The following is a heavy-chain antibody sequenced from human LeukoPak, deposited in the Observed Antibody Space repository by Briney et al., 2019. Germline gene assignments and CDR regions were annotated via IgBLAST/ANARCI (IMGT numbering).Heavy chain of an antibody. V-gene: IGHV3-23*01. CDR2: ITGSGGST. J-gene: IGHJ4*02. CDR3: AKEEWLLAVYFDY. D-gene: IGHD3-3*01. Sequence: GGSLRLSCAASGFTFSNYALNWVRQAPGKGLEWVSAITGSGGSTYYADSVKGQFTISRDNSKNTLYLQMNSLRAEDTAVYYCAKEEWLLAVYFDYWGQGTLVTVSS. CDR1: GFTFSNYA.